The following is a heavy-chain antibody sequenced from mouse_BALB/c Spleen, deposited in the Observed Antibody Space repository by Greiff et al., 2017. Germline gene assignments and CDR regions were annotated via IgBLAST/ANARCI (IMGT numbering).Heavy chain of an antibody. V-gene: IGHV2-9*02. J-gene: IGHJ4*01. CDR1: GFSLTSYG. Sequence: VMLVESGPGLVAPSQSLSITCTVSGFSLTSYGVHWVRQPPGKGLEWLGVIWAGGSTNYNSALMSRLSISKDNSKSQVFLKMNSLQTDDTAMYYCARDSYYYGSYYAMDYWGQGTSVTVSS. CDR3: ARDSYYYGSYYAMDY. CDR2: IWAGGST. D-gene: IGHD1-1*01.